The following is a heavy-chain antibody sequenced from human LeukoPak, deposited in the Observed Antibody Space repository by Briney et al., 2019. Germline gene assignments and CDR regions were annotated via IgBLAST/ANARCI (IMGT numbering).Heavy chain of an antibody. Sequence: GGSLRLSCEASGFTFSSYWMSWVRQAPGKGLEWVANIRDDGGEIYYVDSVKGRFTISRDNAKSSLFLQMNSLRAEDAAVYYCARVSVPPGGFYYYMDVWGKGTTVTVSS. D-gene: IGHD2-2*01. CDR1: GFTFSSYW. V-gene: IGHV3-7*01. CDR3: ARVSVPPGGFYYYMDV. J-gene: IGHJ6*03. CDR2: IRDDGGEI.